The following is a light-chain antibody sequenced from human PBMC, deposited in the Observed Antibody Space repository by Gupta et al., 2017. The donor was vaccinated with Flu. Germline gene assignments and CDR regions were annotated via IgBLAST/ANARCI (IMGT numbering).Light chain of an antibody. Sequence: DVVMTQSPLSRPVTLGQPAPMSFRISQSRVYSDGNTHLNCFHQRPGQSLRRLLYQRSYRDSGVPDRFNSSGSGTAFTLKISTVDAEDVGLYSSSQGAPWPWAFGQGTTVQIK. CDR2: QRS. V-gene: IGKV2-30*01. CDR1: QSRVYSDGNTH. CDR3: SQGAPWPWA. J-gene: IGKJ1*01.